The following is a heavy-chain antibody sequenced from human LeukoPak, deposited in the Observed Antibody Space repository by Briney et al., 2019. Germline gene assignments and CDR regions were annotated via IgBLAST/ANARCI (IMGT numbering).Heavy chain of an antibody. J-gene: IGHJ4*02. V-gene: IGHV1-69*13. CDR3: ARVIVRGYDFWSGYHDY. Sequence: SVKVSCKASGGTFSSYAISWVRQAPGQGLEWMGGIIPIFGTANYAQKFQGRVTITADDSTSTAYMELSSLRSEDTAVYYCARVIVRGYDFWSGYHDYWGQGTLVTVSS. CDR2: IIPIFGTA. D-gene: IGHD3-3*01. CDR1: GGTFSSYA.